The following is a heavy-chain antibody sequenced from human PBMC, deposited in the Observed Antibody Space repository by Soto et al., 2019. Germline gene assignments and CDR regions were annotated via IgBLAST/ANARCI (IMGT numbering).Heavy chain of an antibody. J-gene: IGHJ6*03. CDR3: ARGCTAWSGLRPTRRDYYYYYMDV. Sequence: APVKVSCKASGYTFTSYGISWVRQAPGQGLEWMGWISAYNGNTNYAQKLQGRVTMTTDTSTSTAYMELRSLRSDDTAVYYCARGCTAWSGLRPTRRDYYYYYMDVWGKGTTVTVSS. CDR2: ISAYNGNT. CDR1: GYTFTSYG. D-gene: IGHD3-3*01. V-gene: IGHV1-18*01.